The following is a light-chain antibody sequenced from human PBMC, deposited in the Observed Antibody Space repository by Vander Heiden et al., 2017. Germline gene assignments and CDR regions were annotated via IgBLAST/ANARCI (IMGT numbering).Light chain of an antibody. V-gene: IGLV1-44*01. CDR2: LDH. CDR1: SSYIRSQT. Sequence: QSVLTHPDSASGQPGQRGSICCSGWSSYIRSQTVIWYQQYPGAALKLLIYLDHQRPSVVADRFSGSKSVTSASLAISGLQYEDEADYYCAVRDDTLRAVVFGGGTKLTVL. CDR3: AVRDDTLRAVV. J-gene: IGLJ3*02.